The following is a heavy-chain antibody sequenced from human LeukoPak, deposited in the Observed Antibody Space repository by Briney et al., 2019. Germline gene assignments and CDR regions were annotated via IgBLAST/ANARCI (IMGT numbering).Heavy chain of an antibody. Sequence: SETLSLICTVSGGSIRNYSWSWIRQSPGKGLEWIANIHDSGSTNYNPSLKRRVTISVDTSKNQFSLKVTSVTAADTAVYYCARSYDFWNGYHDSWGQGTRVTVSS. J-gene: IGHJ4*02. V-gene: IGHV4-59*01. CDR3: ARSYDFWNGYHDS. D-gene: IGHD3-3*01. CDR2: IHDSGST. CDR1: GGSIRNYS.